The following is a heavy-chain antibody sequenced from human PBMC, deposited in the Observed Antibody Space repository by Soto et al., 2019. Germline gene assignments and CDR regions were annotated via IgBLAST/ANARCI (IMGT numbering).Heavy chain of an antibody. Sequence: MQLVQSGPEVKKPGTSVKVSCKASGFTFTSSAAQWVRQARGQRLEWIGWIVVGIGNTNYAQKFQERVTITRDMSTSTAYMELSSLRSEDTAVYYCAVPLEPYYYDGMDVWGQGTTVTVSS. CDR2: IVVGIGNT. CDR1: GFTFTSSA. J-gene: IGHJ6*02. CDR3: AVPLEPYYYDGMDV. D-gene: IGHD1-1*01. V-gene: IGHV1-58*01.